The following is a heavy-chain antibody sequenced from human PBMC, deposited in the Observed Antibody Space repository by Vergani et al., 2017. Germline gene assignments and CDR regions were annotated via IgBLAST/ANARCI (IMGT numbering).Heavy chain of an antibody. CDR2: IRPKTDGETT. V-gene: IGHV3-15*01. J-gene: IGHJ4*02. CDR3: AREMSNEGFDY. Sequence: EVQPVESGGGLVKPGGSLRLSCTTSGFTFSSAWMSWVRQAPGKGLEWVARIRPKTDGETTDYAAPVKGRFTISRDNAKNSLFLQMSSLKVEDTGVYYCAREMSNEGFDYWGQGTRVTVS. CDR1: GFTFSSAW. D-gene: IGHD4-11*01.